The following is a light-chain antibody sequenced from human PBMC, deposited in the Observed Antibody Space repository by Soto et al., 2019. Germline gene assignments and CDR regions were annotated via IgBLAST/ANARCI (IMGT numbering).Light chain of an antibody. CDR2: EVS. J-gene: IGKJ1*01. CDR1: QSLIHSDGNTY. V-gene: IGKV2-30*02. Sequence: DVVMTQSPLSLPVTLGQPASISCRSSQSLIHSDGNTYLNWFQQRPGQSPRRLIYEVSDRDSGVPVRFSGSGSGTDFTLKISRVEAEDVGVYYCVQGTHGPWTFGQGTEVEIK. CDR3: VQGTHGPWT.